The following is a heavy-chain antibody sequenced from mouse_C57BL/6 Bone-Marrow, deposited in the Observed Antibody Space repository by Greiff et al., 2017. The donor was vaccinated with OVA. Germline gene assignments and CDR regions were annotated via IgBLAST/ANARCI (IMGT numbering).Heavy chain of an antibody. CDR2: IYPGDGDT. Sequence: VQLQQSGPELVKPGASVKISCKASGYAFSSSWMNWVKQRPGKGLEWIGRIYPGDGDTNYNGKFKGKAKLTAYKSSSTAYMQLSSLTSEDSAVYFCAREGGYYIFDYWGQGTTLTVSS. CDR3: AREGGYYIFDY. J-gene: IGHJ2*01. D-gene: IGHD2-12*01. CDR1: GYAFSSSW. V-gene: IGHV1-82*01.